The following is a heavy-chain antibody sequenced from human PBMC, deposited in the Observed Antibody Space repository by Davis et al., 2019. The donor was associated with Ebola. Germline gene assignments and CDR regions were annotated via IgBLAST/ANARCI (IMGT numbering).Heavy chain of an antibody. D-gene: IGHD3-9*01. J-gene: IGHJ4*02. CDR3: ATPGGILRYFDWPPFDY. CDR2: IYYSGST. Sequence: PSETLSLTCTVSGGSISSSSYYWGWIRQPPGKGLEWIGSIYYSGSTYYNPSLKSRVTISVDTSKNQFSLKLSSVTAADTAVYYCATPGGILRYFDWPPFDYWGQGTLVTVSS. CDR1: GGSISSSSYY. V-gene: IGHV4-39*01.